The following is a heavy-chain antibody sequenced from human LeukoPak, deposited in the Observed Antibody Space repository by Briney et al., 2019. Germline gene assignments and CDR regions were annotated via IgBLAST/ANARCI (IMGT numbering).Heavy chain of an antibody. Sequence: GGSLRLSCAASGFTFSSYAMSWVRQAPGKGLEWVSAISGSGGSTYYADSVKGRFTISRDNAKNSLYLQMNSLRAEDTAVYYCARDRTIGRWVVAAISSTGVDQYYYGMDVWGQGTTVTVSS. J-gene: IGHJ6*02. V-gene: IGHV3-23*01. CDR2: ISGSGGST. CDR3: ARDRTIGRWVVAAISSTGVDQYYYGMDV. D-gene: IGHD2-21*02. CDR1: GFTFSSYA.